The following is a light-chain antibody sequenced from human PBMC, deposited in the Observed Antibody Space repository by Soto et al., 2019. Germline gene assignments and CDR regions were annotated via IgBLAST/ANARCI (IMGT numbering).Light chain of an antibody. CDR1: QSVSSSY. Sequence: EIVLTQSPGTLSLSPGERATLSCRASQSVSSSYLAWYQQKPGQAPRLLIYGASSRATGIPDRFSGSGSGTDLTLTMSRLEPEDFAVYYCQQYGRSPRTFGQGPKVEI. CDR2: GAS. CDR3: QQYGRSPRT. J-gene: IGKJ1*01. V-gene: IGKV3-20*01.